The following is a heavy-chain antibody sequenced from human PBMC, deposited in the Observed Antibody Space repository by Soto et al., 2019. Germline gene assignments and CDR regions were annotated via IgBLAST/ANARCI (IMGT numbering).Heavy chain of an antibody. J-gene: IGHJ2*01. Sequence: QVHLEQSGSEVKKPGASVKVSCKASGFTFRNYTITWVRQAPGQGLEWMGWISVDHGNTNYPQRLQGRVTMTADTSTSTAYMELWRLRADDTAVYYCARGYSYGSYWYFDLWGRGTLVTVSS. V-gene: IGHV1-18*04. CDR1: GFTFRNYT. CDR2: ISVDHGNT. D-gene: IGHD5-18*01. CDR3: ARGYSYGSYWYFDL.